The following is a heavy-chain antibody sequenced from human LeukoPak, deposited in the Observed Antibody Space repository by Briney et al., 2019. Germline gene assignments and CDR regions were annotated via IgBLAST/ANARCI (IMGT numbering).Heavy chain of an antibody. CDR1: GFTFTRNC. J-gene: IGHJ5*02. CDR3: ATGSDFYYAS. CDR2: IPHDGSNA. D-gene: IGHD3-3*01. Sequence: HPGRSLRLSCVASGFTFTRNCMHWVRQAPGKGLGWVAAIPHDGSNAYYADSVKGRFTISRDDSKNTQYLQMNSLRIEDSAVYYCATGSDFYYASWGQGTLVTVSS. V-gene: IGHV3-30-3*01.